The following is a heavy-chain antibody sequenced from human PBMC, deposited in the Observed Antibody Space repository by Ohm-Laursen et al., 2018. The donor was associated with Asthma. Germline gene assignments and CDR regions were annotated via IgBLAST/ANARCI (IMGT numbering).Heavy chain of an antibody. V-gene: IGHV3-30*03. D-gene: IGHD2-8*02. CDR3: ARDFCTGGFCPKAFDP. Sequence: SLRLSCAASGFTFSSYGMHWVRQAPGKGLEWVAVISYDGSNKYYADSVKGRFTISRDNSKNTLYLEMHSLRAEDTGVYFCARDFCTGGFCPKAFDPWGQGTLVTVSS. J-gene: IGHJ5*02. CDR1: GFTFSSYG. CDR2: ISYDGSNK.